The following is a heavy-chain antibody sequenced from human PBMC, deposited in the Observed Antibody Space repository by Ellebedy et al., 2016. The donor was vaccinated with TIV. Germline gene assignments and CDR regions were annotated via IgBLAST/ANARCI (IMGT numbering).Heavy chain of an antibody. D-gene: IGHD5-12*01. CDR3: ERGKSSGFGDY. J-gene: IGHJ4*02. CDR2: INSDGTFT. V-gene: IGHV3-74*01. CDR1: GFTFSNHW. Sequence: PGGSLRLSCAVSGFTFSNHWMHWVPQAPGKGLVWVSRINSDGTFTTYADSVKGRFTISRDNAKNTLYLQLNSLRAEDTALYYCERGKSSGFGDYWGQGTLVTVSS.